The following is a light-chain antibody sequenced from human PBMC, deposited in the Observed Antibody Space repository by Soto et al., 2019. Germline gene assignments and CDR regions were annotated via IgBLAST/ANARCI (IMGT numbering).Light chain of an antibody. J-gene: IGLJ1*01. V-gene: IGLV3-21*02. Sequence: SYELTQPPSVSVAPGQTARITCGGNNIGSRSVHWYQQKPGQAPVLVVYDADRPSGIPERFSGSNSGNTATLTISRVEAGDEADYYCQVYDGSIDHNYHRYVFGTGTKVTV. CDR3: QVYDGSIDHNYHRYV. CDR2: YDA. CDR1: NIGSRS.